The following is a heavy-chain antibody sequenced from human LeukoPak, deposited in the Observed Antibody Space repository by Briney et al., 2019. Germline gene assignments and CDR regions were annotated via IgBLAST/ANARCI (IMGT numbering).Heavy chain of an antibody. V-gene: IGHV4-34*01. Sequence: SETLSLTCAVFGGSFSCYYWSWIRQPPGKGLEWIGEINHSGRINYNSSLKSRVTISEDTSKNQFSLKLSAVTAADTAVYYCARRMGRRFGERYYYYHYMDVWGKGTTVTISS. CDR1: GGSFSCYY. J-gene: IGHJ6*03. CDR2: INHSGRI. D-gene: IGHD3-10*01. CDR3: ARRMGRRFGERYYYYHYMDV.